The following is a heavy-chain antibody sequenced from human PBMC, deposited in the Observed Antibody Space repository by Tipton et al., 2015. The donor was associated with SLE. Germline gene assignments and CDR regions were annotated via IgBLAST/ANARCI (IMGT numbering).Heavy chain of an antibody. Sequence: LRLSCSVSGDSISSKYWTWIRQPPGKGLEWLGNVDDSGSTIYNPSLESQVTISVDTSKNQFSLKLSSVTAADTAVYYCARAYSSDPFDYWGHGVPVTVSS. CDR1: GDSISSKY. V-gene: IGHV4-59*01. J-gene: IGHJ4*01. CDR2: VDDSGST. CDR3: ARAYSSDPFDY. D-gene: IGHD6-13*01.